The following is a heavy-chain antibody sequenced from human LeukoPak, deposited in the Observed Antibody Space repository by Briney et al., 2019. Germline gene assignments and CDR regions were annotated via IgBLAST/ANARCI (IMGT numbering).Heavy chain of an antibody. Sequence: ASVKVSCKASGYTFTSYAMHWVRQAPGQRLEWMGWINAGNGNTKYSQKFQGRVTITRDTSASTAYMELSSVRSEDTAVYYCARHGLPGDSPSWYSPYSYYHGRDAWAQGTTATVSS. D-gene: IGHD6-13*01. CDR3: ARHGLPGDSPSWYSPYSYYHGRDA. V-gene: IGHV1-3*01. J-gene: IGHJ6*02. CDR2: INAGNGNT. CDR1: GYTFTSYA.